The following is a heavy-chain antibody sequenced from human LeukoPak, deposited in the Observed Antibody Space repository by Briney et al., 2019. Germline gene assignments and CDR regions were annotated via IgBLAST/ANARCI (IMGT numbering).Heavy chain of an antibody. J-gene: IGHJ4*02. CDR3: ARRDGYDFDY. D-gene: IGHD5-24*01. Sequence: PGGSLRLSCAASGFTFSSYGMHWVRQAPGKGLEWVAVIWYDGTNKYYADSVKGRFTISRDNSKNTLYLQMNSLSAEDTAVYYCARRDGYDFDYWAREPWSPSPQ. V-gene: IGHV3-33*01. CDR2: IWYDGTNK. CDR1: GFTFSSYG.